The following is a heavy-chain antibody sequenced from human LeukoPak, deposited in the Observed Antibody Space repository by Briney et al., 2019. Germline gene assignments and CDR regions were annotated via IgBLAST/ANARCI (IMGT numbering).Heavy chain of an antibody. CDR1: GFTFSNYA. D-gene: IGHD4-17*01. Sequence: GGSLRLSCAGSGFTFSNYALIWVRPAPGGGVECGSAIKGSGSFKKYADSVTGRFTISRDNSKNMLYLQMSSLTADDTAIYYCARDPKGDYIGAFDFGGQGTMVTVSS. CDR3: ARDPKGDYIGAFDF. V-gene: IGHV3-23*01. CDR2: IKGSGSFK. J-gene: IGHJ3*01.